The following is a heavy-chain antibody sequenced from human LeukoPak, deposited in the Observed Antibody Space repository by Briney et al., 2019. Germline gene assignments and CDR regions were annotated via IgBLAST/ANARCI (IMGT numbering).Heavy chain of an antibody. D-gene: IGHD3-3*02. J-gene: IGHJ5*02. V-gene: IGHV4-59*08. CDR3: ARRVIESAVISERNWFDP. CDR1: GASISSYF. CDR2: IHYTGRT. Sequence: SETLSLTCTVSGASISSYFWSWIRQPPGKGLEWIGSIHYTGRTNYNPSLKSRVTISVDTTTNQFSLKLSSVTAADTAVYYCARRVIESAVISERNWFDPWGQGTLVTVSS.